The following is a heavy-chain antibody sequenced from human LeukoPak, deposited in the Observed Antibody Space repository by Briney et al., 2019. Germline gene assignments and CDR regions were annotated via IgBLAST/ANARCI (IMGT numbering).Heavy chain of an antibody. CDR1: GDSVSSNSAA. Sequence: SQTLSLTCAISGDSVSSNSAAWNWIRQSPSRGLEWLGRTYYRSKWYNDYAVSVKSRITINPDTSKNQFSLQLNSVTPEDTAVYYCAREGGITIFGVVIIPVTFWFDPWGRGTLVTVSS. J-gene: IGHJ5*02. CDR2: TYYRSKWYN. D-gene: IGHD3-3*01. V-gene: IGHV6-1*01. CDR3: AREGGITIFGVVIIPVTFWFDP.